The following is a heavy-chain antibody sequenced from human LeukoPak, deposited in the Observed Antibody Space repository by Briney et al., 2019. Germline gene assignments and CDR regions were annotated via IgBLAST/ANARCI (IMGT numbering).Heavy chain of an antibody. J-gene: IGHJ6*03. Sequence: GGSLRLSCAASGFTFSSYDMNWVRQAPGKGLEWVSSMSRSSTYIYYTDSVKGRFTISRDNAKNSLYLQMNSLRAEDTAVYYCAREGSYSYGYLYYYYMDVWGKGTTVTISS. CDR1: GFTFSSYD. CDR3: AREGSYSYGYLYYYYMDV. V-gene: IGHV3-21*01. CDR2: MSRSSTYI. D-gene: IGHD5-18*01.